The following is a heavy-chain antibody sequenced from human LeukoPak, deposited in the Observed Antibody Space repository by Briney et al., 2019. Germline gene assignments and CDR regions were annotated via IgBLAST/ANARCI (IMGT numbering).Heavy chain of an antibody. Sequence: GGSLRLSCAASGFTFSSYWMSWVRQAPGKGLEWVANIKQDGSEKYYVDSVKGRFTISRDNAKNSLYLQMNSLRAEDTAVYYCARSASQYYDYVWGSYRYSAFNIWGQGTMVTVSS. V-gene: IGHV3-7*01. D-gene: IGHD3-16*02. CDR3: ARSASQYYDYVWGSYRYSAFNI. CDR1: GFTFSSYW. CDR2: IKQDGSEK. J-gene: IGHJ3*02.